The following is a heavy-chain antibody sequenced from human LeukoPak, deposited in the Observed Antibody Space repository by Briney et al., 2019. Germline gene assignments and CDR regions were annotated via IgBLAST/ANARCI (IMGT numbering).Heavy chain of an antibody. CDR2: ISSSSSTT. CDR1: GFTFSSYR. CDR3: VRLGYTSGSDY. V-gene: IGHV3-48*01. Sequence: GGSLRLSCADSGFTFSSYRMNWVRQAPGKGLEWVSSISSSSSTTQYADSVKGRFTISRDNAKNSLYLEMSSLRVEDTAVYYCVRLGYTSGSDYWGQGTLVTVSS. J-gene: IGHJ4*02. D-gene: IGHD6-19*01.